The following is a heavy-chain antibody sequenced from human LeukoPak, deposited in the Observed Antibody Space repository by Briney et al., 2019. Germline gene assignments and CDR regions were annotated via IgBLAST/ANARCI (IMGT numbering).Heavy chain of an antibody. J-gene: IGHJ4*02. CDR2: IYYSGSGST. Sequence: KPSETLSLTCTVSGGSISSYYWSWIRQPPGKGLEWIWYIYYSGSGSTNYNPSLKSRVSISVDTSKNHFSLKLSSVTAADTAVYCCARRGGHGGSFDYWGQGTLVTVSS. D-gene: IGHD4-23*01. V-gene: IGHV4-59*08. CDR3: ARRGGHGGSFDY. CDR1: GGSISSYY.